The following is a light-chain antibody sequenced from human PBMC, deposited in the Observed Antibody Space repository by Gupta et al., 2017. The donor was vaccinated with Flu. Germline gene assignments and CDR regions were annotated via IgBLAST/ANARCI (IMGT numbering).Light chain of an antibody. CDR2: GTS. CDR3: HQEKNSPYT. V-gene: IGKV3-20*01. Sequence: GTLYLSPGERGTLSCRAGESIERNFLVWYQQKPGQAPRVLIYGTSKRATGIPDRFSGGGSGTDFTLTISRLEPEESGFFYCHQEKNSPYTFGQGTKVEIK. J-gene: IGKJ2*01. CDR1: ESIERNF.